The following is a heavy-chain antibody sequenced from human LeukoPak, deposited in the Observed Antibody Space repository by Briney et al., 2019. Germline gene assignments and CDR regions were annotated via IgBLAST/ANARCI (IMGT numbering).Heavy chain of an antibody. CDR2: ISAYNGNT. V-gene: IGHV1-18*01. J-gene: IGHJ3*02. Sequence: ASVKVSCKASGYTFTSYGISWVRQAPGQGLEWMGWISAYNGNTNYAQKLQGRVSMTTDTSTSTAYMELRSLRSDDTAVYYCARESALSYYDSSGYSDAFDIWGQGTMVTVSS. CDR1: GYTFTSYG. D-gene: IGHD3-22*01. CDR3: ARESALSYYDSSGYSDAFDI.